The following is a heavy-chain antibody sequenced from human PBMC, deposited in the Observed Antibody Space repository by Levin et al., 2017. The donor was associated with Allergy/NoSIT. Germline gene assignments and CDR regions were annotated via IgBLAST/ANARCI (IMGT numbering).Heavy chain of an antibody. CDR3: ARIPGSPTQWEVLSDAFDV. J-gene: IGHJ3*01. Sequence: PGGSLRLSCEASGFRFSSYGMHWVHQAPGKGLEWVAFIWHDGSNKYYADSVKGRFTISRDNSKSTLYLQMNSLRVEDTAVYYCARIPGSPTQWEVLSDAFDVWGQGTVVTVSS. CDR1: GFRFSSYG. CDR2: IWHDGSNK. V-gene: IGHV3-33*01. D-gene: IGHD1-26*01.